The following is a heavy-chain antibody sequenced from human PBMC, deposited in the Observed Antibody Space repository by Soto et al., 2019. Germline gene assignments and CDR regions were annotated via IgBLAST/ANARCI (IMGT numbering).Heavy chain of an antibody. CDR1: GGSFSGYY. CDR3: ARGGLVERGVTTENYYFDY. CDR2: INHSGST. V-gene: IGHV4-34*01. Sequence: SSETLSLTCAVYGGSFSGYYWSWIRQPPGKGLEWIGEINHSGSTNYNPSLKSRVTISVDTSKNQFSLKLSSVTAADTAVYYCARGGLVERGVTTENYYFDYWGQGTLVTVSS. D-gene: IGHD4-17*01. J-gene: IGHJ4*02.